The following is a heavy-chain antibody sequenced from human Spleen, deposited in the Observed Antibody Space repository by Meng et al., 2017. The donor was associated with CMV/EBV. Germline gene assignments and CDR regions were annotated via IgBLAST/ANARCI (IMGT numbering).Heavy chain of an antibody. J-gene: IGHJ6*02. CDR1: GGSVSGGSYY. CDR2: IYYSGST. V-gene: IGHV4-61*01. D-gene: IGHD3-22*01. CDR3: ARLTIMTHYYYDSSGNYGMDV. Sequence: SETLSLTCSVSGGSVSGGSYYWTWIRQPLGKGLEWIGYIYYSGSTNYNPSLKSRVTISVDTSKNQFSLKLSSVTAADTAVYYCARLTIMTHYYYDSSGNYGMDVWGQGTTVTVSS.